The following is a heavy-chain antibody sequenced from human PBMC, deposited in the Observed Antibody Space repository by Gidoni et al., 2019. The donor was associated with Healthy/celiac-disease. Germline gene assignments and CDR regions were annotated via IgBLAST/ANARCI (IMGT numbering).Heavy chain of an antibody. D-gene: IGHD3-3*01. V-gene: IGHV3-15*01. CDR3: TTTYYDFWSGYYNPVYYYYGMDV. J-gene: IGHJ6*02. CDR2: IKSKTDGGTT. Sequence: EVQLVESGGGLVKPGGSLSLSCAASGFTFCNAWMSWVRPAPGKGLEWVGRIKSKTDGGTTDYAAPVKGRFTISRDDSKNTLYLQMNSLKTEDTAVYYCTTTYYDFWSGYYNPVYYYYGMDVWGQGTTVTVSS. CDR1: GFTFCNAW.